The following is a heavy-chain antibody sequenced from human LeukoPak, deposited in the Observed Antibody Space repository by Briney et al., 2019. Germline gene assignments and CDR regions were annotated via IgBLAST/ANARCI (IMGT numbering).Heavy chain of an antibody. Sequence: GGSLRLSCAVSGFIFRSYAMRWGREAPGKGVEWVSGISGSGGRTYYADSVKGEFTIPRENSKNRVYLKMNRLRAEDTAVYYCAKAPRSSSLDYWAQGTLVTVSS. V-gene: IGHV3-23*01. CDR3: AKAPRSSSLDY. CDR2: ISGSGGRT. J-gene: IGHJ4*02. D-gene: IGHD6-6*01. CDR1: GFIFRSYA.